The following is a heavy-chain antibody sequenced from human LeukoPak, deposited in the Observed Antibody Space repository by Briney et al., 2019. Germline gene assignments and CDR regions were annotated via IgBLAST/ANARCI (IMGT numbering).Heavy chain of an antibody. CDR2: IKHDGSDK. CDR1: GFTFSNYW. D-gene: IGHD3-10*01. V-gene: IGHV3-7*01. CDR3: ARGGHRQKEF. J-gene: IGHJ4*02. Sequence: GGSLRLSCSASGFTFSNYWMTWDRQSPGKGLEWVAIIKHDGSDKYCVDSVKGRFTISRDNAKNSLYLQMSSLRAEDTAVYYCARGGHRQKEFWGQGTLVTVSS.